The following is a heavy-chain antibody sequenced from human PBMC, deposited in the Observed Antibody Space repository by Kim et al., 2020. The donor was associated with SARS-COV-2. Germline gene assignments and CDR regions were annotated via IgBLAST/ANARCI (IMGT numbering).Heavy chain of an antibody. Sequence: VKGRFTISRENSKNTLYLQMNSLRAEDTAVYYCARGLCGSSSNLCNWDYWGQGTLVTVSS. V-gene: IGHV3-30*04. CDR3: ARGLCGSSSNLCNWDY. J-gene: IGHJ4*02. D-gene: IGHD6-6*01.